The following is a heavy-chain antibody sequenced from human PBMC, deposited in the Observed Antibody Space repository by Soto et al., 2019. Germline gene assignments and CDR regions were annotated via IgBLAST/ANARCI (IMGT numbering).Heavy chain of an antibody. CDR2: ISWNSGSI. Sequence: PGGSLRLSCAASGFTFDDYAMHWVRQAPGKGLEWVSGISWNSGSIGYADSVKGRFTISRDNAKNSLYLQMNSLRAEDTALYYCAKGTAYYYGSGSTFDYWGQGTLVTVSS. V-gene: IGHV3-9*01. D-gene: IGHD3-10*01. CDR3: AKGTAYYYGSGSTFDY. CDR1: GFTFDDYA. J-gene: IGHJ4*02.